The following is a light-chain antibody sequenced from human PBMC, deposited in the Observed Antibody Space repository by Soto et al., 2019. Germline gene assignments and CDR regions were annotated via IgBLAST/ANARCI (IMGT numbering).Light chain of an antibody. CDR3: QQYGSSPLT. V-gene: IGKV3-20*01. Sequence: IVLTQSPASLSLYPGEKATLSCRASQDISTYLAWYQQRPGQAPRLFIYAASTRATGIPDRFSGSGSGTDFTLTISRLEPEDFAVFYCQQYGSSPLTFGGGTKVDIK. CDR2: AAS. J-gene: IGKJ4*01. CDR1: QDISTY.